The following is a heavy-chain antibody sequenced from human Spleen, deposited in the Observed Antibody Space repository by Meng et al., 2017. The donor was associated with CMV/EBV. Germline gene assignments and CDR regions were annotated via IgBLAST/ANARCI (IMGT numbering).Heavy chain of an antibody. CDR2: IGGSGGST. V-gene: IGHV3-23*01. CDR1: GFAFSSYA. CDR3: ARGGFGYSSSHHSDA. J-gene: IGHJ5*02. Sequence: GESLKISCAASGFAFSSYAMTWVRQAPGKGLEWVSAIGGSGGSTYYADSVKGRFTISRDNAKNSLYLQMNSLRAEDTAVYYCARGGFGYSSSHHSDAWGQGTLVTVSS. D-gene: IGHD6-6*01.